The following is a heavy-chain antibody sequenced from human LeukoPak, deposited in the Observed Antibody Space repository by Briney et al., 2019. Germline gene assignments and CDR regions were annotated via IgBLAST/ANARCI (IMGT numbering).Heavy chain of an antibody. V-gene: IGHV3-30*04. CDR2: ISYDGRNK. Sequence: GESLKISCAASGFTFSSYAMHWVRQAPGKGLEWVAVISYDGRNKYYADSVKGRFTISRDNSKNTLYLQMNSLRGEDTAVYYCARELERHFDYWGQGTLVTVSS. CDR1: GFTFSSYA. D-gene: IGHD1-1*01. J-gene: IGHJ4*02. CDR3: ARELERHFDY.